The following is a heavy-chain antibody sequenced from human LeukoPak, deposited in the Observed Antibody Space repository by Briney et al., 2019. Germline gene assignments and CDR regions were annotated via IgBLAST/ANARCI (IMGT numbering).Heavy chain of an antibody. V-gene: IGHV4-61*02. CDR1: GDSLSSGPYF. J-gene: IGHJ3*02. CDR3: ARDLLRGESGSWFEAFDI. D-gene: IGHD6-13*01. Sequence: SETLSLTCTVSGDSLSSGPYFWNWVRQPAGKGLEWIGRISTRGTTTYNSSLKSRLTLSVDTSNNQFSLSLNSVTAADTAIYYCARDLLRGESGSWFEAFDIWGQGTMVTVSS. CDR2: ISTRGTT.